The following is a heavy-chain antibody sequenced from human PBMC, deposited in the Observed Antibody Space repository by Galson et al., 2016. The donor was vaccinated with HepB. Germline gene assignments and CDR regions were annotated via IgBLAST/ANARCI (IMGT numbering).Heavy chain of an antibody. CDR3: AKIDDSRWYFDL. V-gene: IGHV3-7*03. CDR2: LKYDGNEK. Sequence: SLRLSCAASGFTFRNHWMSWIRQAPGKGLEWVANLKYDGNEKYYVESMKGRFTVSRDNARDSLYLQMNSLRADDTAVYYCAKIDDSRWYFDLWGRGTLVTVSS. CDR1: GFTFRNHW. D-gene: IGHD3-16*01. J-gene: IGHJ2*01.